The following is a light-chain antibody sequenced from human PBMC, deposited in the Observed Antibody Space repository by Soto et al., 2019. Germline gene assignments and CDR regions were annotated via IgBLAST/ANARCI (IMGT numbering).Light chain of an antibody. CDR2: DVT. Sequence: QSALTQLRSVSGSPGQSVAISLTGTSSEVGGYDLVSWYQQHPGKAPKLMIYDVTKRPSGVPDRFSGSRSGNTASLTISGLQAQDDADYYCWSYAGTYTFYVFGTGTKLTVL. CDR3: WSYAGTYTFYV. J-gene: IGLJ1*01. V-gene: IGLV2-11*01. CDR1: SSEVGGYDL.